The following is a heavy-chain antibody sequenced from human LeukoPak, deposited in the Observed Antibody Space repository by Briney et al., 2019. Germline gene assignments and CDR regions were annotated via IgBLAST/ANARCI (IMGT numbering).Heavy chain of an antibody. CDR2: ISYDGSNK. CDR1: GFTFSSYA. J-gene: IGHJ4*02. V-gene: IGHV3-30-3*01. CDR3: ARDAPGPLDY. Sequence: GGSLRLSCAASGFTFSSYAMHWVRQAPGKGLEWVAVISYDGSNKYYADSVKGRFTISRDNSKDTLYLQMNSLRPEDTAVYYCARDAPGPLDYWGQGTPVTVPS.